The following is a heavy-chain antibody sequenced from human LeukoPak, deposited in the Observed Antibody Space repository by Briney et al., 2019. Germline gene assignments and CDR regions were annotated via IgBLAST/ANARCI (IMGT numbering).Heavy chain of an antibody. CDR2: ISGSSSTI. CDR1: GFTFSSYS. D-gene: IGHD4-11*01. J-gene: IGHJ4*02. CDR3: ARGVRNGDY. Sequence: GGSLRLSCAASGFTFSSYSMNWVRQAPGKGLEWVSYISGSSSTIYYADSVKGRFTISRDNDKNSLDLQMNSLRAEDTAVYYCARGVRNGDYWGQGTLVTVSS. V-gene: IGHV3-48*01.